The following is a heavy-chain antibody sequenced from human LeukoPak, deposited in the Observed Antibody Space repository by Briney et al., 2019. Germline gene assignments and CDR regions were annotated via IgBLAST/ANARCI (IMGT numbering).Heavy chain of an antibody. CDR3: TTTVGGSSWIDY. CDR2: VKRKTDGGST. CDR1: GFTFSNAW. D-gene: IGHD6-13*01. Sequence: GGSLRLSCAASGFTFSNAWMNWVRQAPGKGLEWIGRVKRKTDGGSTDYAAPVKSRFTISRDDSKNTLYLQMNSLKTEDTAVYYCTTTVGGSSWIDYWGQGTLVTVSS. J-gene: IGHJ4*02. V-gene: IGHV3-15*01.